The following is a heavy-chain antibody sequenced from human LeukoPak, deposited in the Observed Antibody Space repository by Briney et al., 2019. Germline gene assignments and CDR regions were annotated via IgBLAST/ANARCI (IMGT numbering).Heavy chain of an antibody. CDR3: ARDSWAVYYDFWSGMDV. D-gene: IGHD3-3*01. CDR2: ISYDGSNK. CDR1: GFTFSSYA. J-gene: IGHJ6*04. Sequence: GGSLRLSCAASGFTFSSYAMHWVRQAPGKGLEWVAVISYDGSNKYYADSVKGRFTISRDNSKNTLYLQMNSLRAEDTAVYYSARDSWAVYYDFWSGMDVWGKGTTVTVSS. V-gene: IGHV3-30-3*01.